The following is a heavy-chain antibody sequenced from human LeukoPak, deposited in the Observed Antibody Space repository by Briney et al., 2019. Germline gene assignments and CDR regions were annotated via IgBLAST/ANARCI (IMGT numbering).Heavy chain of an antibody. CDR2: ISGSGGST. CDR1: GFTFSSYA. J-gene: IGHJ4*02. V-gene: IGHV3-23*01. Sequence: GGSLRLSCAASGFTFSSYAMSWVRQAPGRGLEWVSAISGSGGSTYYADSVKGRFTISRDNSKNTLYLQMNSLRAEDTAVYYCAKAGSSGWYSYDYWGQGTLVTVSS. CDR3: AKAGSSGWYSYDY. D-gene: IGHD6-19*01.